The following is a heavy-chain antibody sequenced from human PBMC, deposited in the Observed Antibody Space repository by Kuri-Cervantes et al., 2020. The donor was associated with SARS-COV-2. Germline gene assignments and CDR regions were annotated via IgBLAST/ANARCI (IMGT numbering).Heavy chain of an antibody. V-gene: IGHV3-21*01. Sequence: GESLKISCAASGFTFSSYSMNWVRQAPGKGLEWVSSISSSSSYIYYADSVKGRFTISRDNAKNSLYLQMSSLRAEDTAVYYCARVVTESGSEDYWGQGTLVTVSS. J-gene: IGHJ4*02. D-gene: IGHD1-26*01. CDR3: ARVVTESGSEDY. CDR1: GFTFSSYS. CDR2: ISSSSSYI.